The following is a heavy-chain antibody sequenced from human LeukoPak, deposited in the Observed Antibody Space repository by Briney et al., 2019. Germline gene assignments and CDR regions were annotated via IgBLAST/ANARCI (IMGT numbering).Heavy chain of an antibody. CDR3: ARHGRYDYGDSWAEHFQH. V-gene: IGHV4-34*01. CDR2: INHSGST. CDR1: GGSFSGYY. D-gene: IGHD4-17*01. J-gene: IGHJ1*01. Sequence: PSETLSLTCAVYGGSFSGYYWSWIRQPPGKGLEWIGEINHSGSTNYNPSLKSRVTISVDTSKNQFSLKLSSVTAADTAVYYCARHGRYDYGDSWAEHFQHWGQGTLVTVSS.